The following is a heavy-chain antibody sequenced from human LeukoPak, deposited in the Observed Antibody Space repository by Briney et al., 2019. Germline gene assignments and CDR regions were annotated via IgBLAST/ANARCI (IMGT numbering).Heavy chain of an antibody. V-gene: IGHV3-53*01. CDR3: ARAVGSANDY. D-gene: IGHD3-10*01. CDR1: GFTFSDYY. J-gene: IGHJ4*02. Sequence: GGSLRLSCAASGFTFSDYYMSWIRQAPGKGLEWVSVIYSGGSTYYADSVKGRFTISRDNSKNTLYLQMNSLRAEDTAVYYCARAVGSANDYWGQGTLVTVSS. CDR2: IYSGGST.